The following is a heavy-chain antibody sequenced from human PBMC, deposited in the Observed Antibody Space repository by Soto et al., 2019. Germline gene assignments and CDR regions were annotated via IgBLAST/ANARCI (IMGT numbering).Heavy chain of an antibody. J-gene: IGHJ4*02. CDR1: GFTFSSYA. Sequence: GGSLRLSCAASGFTFSSYAMHWVRQAPGKGLEWVAVISYDGSNKYYADSVEGRFTISRDNSKNTLYLQMNSLRAEDTAVYYFARDTGFGEYLYYWGQGTLVTVSS. D-gene: IGHD3-10*01. V-gene: IGHV3-30-3*01. CDR3: ARDTGFGEYLYY. CDR2: ISYDGSNK.